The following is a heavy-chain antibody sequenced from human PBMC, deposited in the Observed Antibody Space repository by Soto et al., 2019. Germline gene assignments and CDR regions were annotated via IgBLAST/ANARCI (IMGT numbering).Heavy chain of an antibody. Sequence: QVQLQESGPGLVKPSQTLSLTCTVSGGSISSGGYYWSWIRQHPGKGLEWIGYIYYSGSTYYNPSLKSRVTISVDTSKNQFSMKLSSVTAADTAVYYCARGSSIIAAAGTFWFDPWGQGTLVTVSS. CDR1: GGSISSGGYY. CDR3: ARGSSIIAAAGTFWFDP. J-gene: IGHJ5*02. D-gene: IGHD6-13*01. CDR2: IYYSGST. V-gene: IGHV4-31*03.